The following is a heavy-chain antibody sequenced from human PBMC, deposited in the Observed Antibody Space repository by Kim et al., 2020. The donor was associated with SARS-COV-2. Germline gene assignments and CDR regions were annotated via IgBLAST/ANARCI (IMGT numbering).Heavy chain of an antibody. CDR1: GFTFSSYG. Sequence: GGSLRLSCAASGFTFSSYGMHWVRQAPGKGLEWVAVISYDGSNKYYADSVKGRFTISRDNSKNTLYLQMNSLRAEDTAVYYCAKDENDYSNYYYGMDVWG. D-gene: IGHD4-4*01. V-gene: IGHV3-30*18. J-gene: IGHJ6*01. CDR3: AKDENDYSNYYYGMDV. CDR2: ISYDGSNK.